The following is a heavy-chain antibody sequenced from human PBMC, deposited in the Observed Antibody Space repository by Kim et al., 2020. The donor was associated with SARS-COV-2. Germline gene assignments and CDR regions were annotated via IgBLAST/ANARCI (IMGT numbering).Heavy chain of an antibody. V-gene: IGHV3-64*01. Sequence: GGSLRLSCAASGFTFSSYAMHWVRQAPGKGLEYVSAISSNGGSTYYANSVKGRFTISRDNSKNTLYLQMGSLRAEDMAVYYCAREGDFWSGLGKVNFAYYYYYGMDVWGQGTTVTVSS. J-gene: IGHJ6*02. CDR3: AREGDFWSGLGKVNFAYYYYYGMDV. D-gene: IGHD3-3*01. CDR2: ISSNGGST. CDR1: GFTFSSYA.